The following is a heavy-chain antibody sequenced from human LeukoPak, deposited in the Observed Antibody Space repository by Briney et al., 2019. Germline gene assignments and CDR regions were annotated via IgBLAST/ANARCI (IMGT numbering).Heavy chain of an antibody. CDR1: GYTFTDYY. J-gene: IGHJ4*02. Sequence: ASVKVSCKASGYTFTDYYMHWVRQAPGQGLEWMGIINPSGGSTSYAQKFQGRVTMTRDTSTSTVYMELSSLRSEDTAVYYCATLWFGELPLDYWGQGTLVTVSS. V-gene: IGHV1-46*01. D-gene: IGHD3-10*01. CDR2: INPSGGST. CDR3: ATLWFGELPLDY.